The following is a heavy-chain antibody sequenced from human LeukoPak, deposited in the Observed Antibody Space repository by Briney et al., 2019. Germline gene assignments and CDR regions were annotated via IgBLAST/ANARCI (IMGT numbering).Heavy chain of an antibody. CDR2: ISSNGGST. CDR3: ARAGSGSYYNAPDY. CDR1: GFTFSSYA. Sequence: GGSLRLSCAASGFTFSSYAMHWVRQAPGKGLEYVSAISSNGGSTYYANSVKGRFTIYRDNSKNTLYLQMGSLRAEDMAVYYCARAGSGSYYNAPDYWGQGTLVTVSS. J-gene: IGHJ4*02. V-gene: IGHV3-64*01. D-gene: IGHD3-10*01.